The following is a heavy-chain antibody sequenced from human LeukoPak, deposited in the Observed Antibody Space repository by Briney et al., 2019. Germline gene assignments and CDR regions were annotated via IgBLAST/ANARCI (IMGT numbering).Heavy chain of an antibody. Sequence: GGSLRLSCAASGFTFSGSAMHWVRQASGKGLEWVGHIRSKANSYATAYAASVKGRFTISRDDLKNTAYLQMNSLKTEDTAVYYCIKGYCSGGSCYAGSAGLDGMDVWGQGTTVTVSS. CDR1: GFTFSGSA. J-gene: IGHJ6*02. D-gene: IGHD2-15*01. CDR2: IRSKANSYAT. V-gene: IGHV3-73*01. CDR3: IKGYCSGGSCYAGSAGLDGMDV.